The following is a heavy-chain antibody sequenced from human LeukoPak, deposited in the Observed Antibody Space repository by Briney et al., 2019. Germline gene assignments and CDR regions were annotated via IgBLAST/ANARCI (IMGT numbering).Heavy chain of an antibody. Sequence: GGSPRLSCAASGFTFDDYAMHWVRQAPGKGLEWVSGISWNSGSIGYADSVKGRFTISRDNAKDSLYLQMNSLRVEDTAVYYCARGGSRQYNFWGQGTLVTVSS. CDR3: ARGGSRQYNF. CDR2: ISWNSGSI. J-gene: IGHJ4*02. V-gene: IGHV3-9*01. D-gene: IGHD5-18*01. CDR1: GFTFDDYA.